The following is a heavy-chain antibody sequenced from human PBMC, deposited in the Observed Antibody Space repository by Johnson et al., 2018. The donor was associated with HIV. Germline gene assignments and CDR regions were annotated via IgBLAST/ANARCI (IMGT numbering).Heavy chain of an antibody. V-gene: IGHV3-30-3*01. CDR1: GFTFSSYA. CDR3: VREATGTTNAFYM. J-gene: IGHJ3*02. D-gene: IGHD1-7*01. CDR2: ISYDGSNK. Sequence: QVQLVESGGGVVQPGRSLRLSCAASGFTFSSYAMHWVRQAPGKGLEWVAVISYDGSNKYYADSVKGRFTISRDNSKNTLYLQMNSLRAEDTAVYYCVREATGTTNAFYMWGQGQWSPSLQ.